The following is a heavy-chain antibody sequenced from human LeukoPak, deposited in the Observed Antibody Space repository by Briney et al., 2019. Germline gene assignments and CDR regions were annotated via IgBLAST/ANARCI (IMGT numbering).Heavy chain of an antibody. CDR1: GGSISSGDYY. CDR2: IYYSGST. D-gene: IGHD2-21*02. J-gene: IGHJ5*02. V-gene: IGHV4-30-4*01. Sequence: SETLSLTCTVSGGSISSGDYYWSWIRQPPGKGLEWIGYIYYSGSTYYNPSLKSRVTISVDTSKNQFSLKLSSVTAVDTAVYYCARAGRKVTSWFDPWGQGTLVTVSS. CDR3: ARAGRKVTSWFDP.